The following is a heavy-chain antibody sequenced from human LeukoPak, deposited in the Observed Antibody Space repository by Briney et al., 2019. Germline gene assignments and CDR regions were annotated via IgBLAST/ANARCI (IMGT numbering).Heavy chain of an antibody. V-gene: IGHV1-24*01. CDR1: GYTLTELS. D-gene: IGHD1-26*01. Sequence: GASVKVSCKVSGYTLTELSMHWVRQAPGKGLEWMGGFDPEDGETIYAQKFQGRVTITADESTSTAYMELSSLRSEDTAVYYCARAYSGSYYSGYYFDYWGQGTLVTVSS. J-gene: IGHJ4*02. CDR3: ARAYSGSYYSGYYFDY. CDR2: FDPEDGET.